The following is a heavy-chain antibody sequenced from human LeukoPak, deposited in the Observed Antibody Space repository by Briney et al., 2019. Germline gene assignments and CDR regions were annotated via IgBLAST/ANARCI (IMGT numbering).Heavy chain of an antibody. CDR1: GFTFSNYA. J-gene: IGHJ4*02. D-gene: IGHD3-9*01. V-gene: IGHV3-23*01. Sequence: GGSLRLSCAASGFTFSNYAMSWVRQAPGKGLEWASAITGSGGNTYYANSVKGRFTISRDNSKNTVFLQMNSLRAEDTAVYYCAKWGDYDVLTGYYVSDYWGQGTLVTVSS. CDR2: ITGSGGNT. CDR3: AKWGDYDVLTGYYVSDY.